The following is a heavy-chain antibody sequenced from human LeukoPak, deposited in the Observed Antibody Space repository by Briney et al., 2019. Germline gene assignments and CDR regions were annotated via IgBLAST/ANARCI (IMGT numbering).Heavy chain of an antibody. D-gene: IGHD3-10*01. V-gene: IGHV4-34*01. CDR2: INHSGST. CDR3: ARHFRGYGP. Sequence: SETLSLTGAVYGGSFSGYYWSWIRQPPGKGLEWIGEINHSGSTNYNPSLKSRVTISVDTSKNQFSLKLSSVTAADTAVYYCARHFRGYGPWGQGTLVTVSS. J-gene: IGHJ5*02. CDR1: GGSFSGYY.